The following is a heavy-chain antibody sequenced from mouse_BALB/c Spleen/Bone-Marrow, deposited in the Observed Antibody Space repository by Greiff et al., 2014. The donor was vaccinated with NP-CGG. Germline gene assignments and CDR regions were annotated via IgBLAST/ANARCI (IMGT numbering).Heavy chain of an antibody. CDR1: GFSITSGFY. CDR2: ISYDGSN. D-gene: IGHD1-1*01. V-gene: IGHV3-6*02. CDR3: AREGYYGSDAMEY. Sequence: EVQRVESGPGLVKPSQSLSLTCSVTGFSITSGFYWNWIRQFPGDKLEWMGYISYDGSNNYNPSLKNRISVTRDTSKNQFFLKLKSVTTEDTATYYCAREGYYGSDAMEYWGQGTSVTVSS. J-gene: IGHJ4*01.